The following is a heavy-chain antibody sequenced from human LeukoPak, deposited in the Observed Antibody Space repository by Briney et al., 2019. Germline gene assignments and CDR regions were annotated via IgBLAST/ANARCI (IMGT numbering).Heavy chain of an antibody. J-gene: IGHJ1*01. CDR3: ASWTRTTYYYDSSGYQHEYFQH. CDR2: IYHSGST. Sequence: SETLSLTCAVSGGSISSGGYSWSWIRQPPGKGLEWIGYIYHSGSTYYNPSLKSRVTISVDRSKNQFSLKLSSVTAADTAVYYCASWTRTTYYYDSSGYQHEYFQHWGQGTLVTVSS. D-gene: IGHD3-22*01. CDR1: GGSISSGGYS. V-gene: IGHV4-30-2*01.